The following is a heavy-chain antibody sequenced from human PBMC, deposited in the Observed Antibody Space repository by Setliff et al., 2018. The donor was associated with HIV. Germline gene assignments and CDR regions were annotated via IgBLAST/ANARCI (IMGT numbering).Heavy chain of an antibody. D-gene: IGHD3-10*01. V-gene: IGHV3-74*01. Sequence: PVGSLRLSCAAAGFDFSNYWIHWVRQVAGKGLVWVSRIDAAGSTTAFADSVRGRFTISRDNTKNTVYLQMDSLRAEDTAVYYCARAAYYNGLDVWGQGTTVTVSS. J-gene: IGHJ6*02. CDR3: ARAAYYNGLDV. CDR2: IDAAGSTT. CDR1: GFDFSNYW.